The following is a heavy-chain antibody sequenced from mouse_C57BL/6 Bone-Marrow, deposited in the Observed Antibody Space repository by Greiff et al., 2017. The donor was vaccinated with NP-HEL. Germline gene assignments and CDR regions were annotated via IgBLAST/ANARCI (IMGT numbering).Heavy chain of an antibody. CDR3: ARYYYGSNFDY. J-gene: IGHJ2*01. V-gene: IGHV3-6*01. CDR2: ISYDGSN. Sequence: EVQLVESGPGLVKPSQSLSLTCSVTGYSITSGYYWNWIRQFPGNKLEWMGYISYDGSNNYNPSLKNRISITRDTSKNQFFLKLNSVTTEDTATYYCARYYYGSNFDYWGQGTTLTVSS. D-gene: IGHD1-1*01. CDR1: GYSITSGYY.